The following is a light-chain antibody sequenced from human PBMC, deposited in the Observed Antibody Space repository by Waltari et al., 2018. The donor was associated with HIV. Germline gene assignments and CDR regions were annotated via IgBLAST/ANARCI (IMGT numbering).Light chain of an antibody. CDR3: QQRGDWPPFT. Sequence: EIVLTQSPATLSLSPGERATLSCRASQTINNYLAWFQQKPGQPPRLLIYGASNTATGIPARFSGSGSGTDFTLTISSLEPEDFAVYYCQQRGDWPPFTFGGGTKVEIK. J-gene: IGKJ4*01. CDR1: QTINNY. CDR2: GAS. V-gene: IGKV3-11*01.